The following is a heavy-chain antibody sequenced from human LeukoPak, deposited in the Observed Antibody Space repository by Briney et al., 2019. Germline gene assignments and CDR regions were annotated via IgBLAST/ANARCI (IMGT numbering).Heavy chain of an antibody. Sequence: PGGSLRLSCAASGFTFSDFTMNWVRQAPGKGLEWLSYISGHGRTIYYDDSVKGRFTISRDNAKNSLYLQMNSLRAEDTAVYYCARDGVINFDDSPYYFDYWGQGTLVTVSS. CDR3: ARDGVINFDDSPYYFDY. J-gene: IGHJ4*02. CDR2: ISGHGRTI. CDR1: GFTFSDFT. D-gene: IGHD3-9*01. V-gene: IGHV3-48*04.